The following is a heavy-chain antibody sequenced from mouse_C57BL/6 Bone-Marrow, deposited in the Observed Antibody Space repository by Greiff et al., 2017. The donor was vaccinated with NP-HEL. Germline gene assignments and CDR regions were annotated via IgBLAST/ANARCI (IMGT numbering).Heavy chain of an antibody. CDR2: ISDGGSYT. CDR1: GFTFSSYA. J-gene: IGHJ3*01. CDR3: ARDKDGNTWFAY. D-gene: IGHD2-1*01. Sequence: EVQGVESGGGLVKPGGSLKLSCAASGFTFSSYAMSWVRQTPEKRLEWVATISDGGSYTYYPDNVKGRFTISRDNAKNNLYLQMSHLKSEDTAMYYCARDKDGNTWFAYWGQGTLVTVSA. V-gene: IGHV5-4*01.